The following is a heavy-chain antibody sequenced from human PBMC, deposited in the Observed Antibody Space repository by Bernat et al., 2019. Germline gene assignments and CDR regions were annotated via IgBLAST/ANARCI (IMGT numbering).Heavy chain of an antibody. Sequence: QVQLVESGGGVVQPGRSLRLSCAASGFTFSSYAMHWVRQAPGKGLEWVAVISYDGSNKYYADSVKGRFTISRDNSKKTLYLQMNSLRAEDTAVYYCARGSHRPTWIQDYYYGMDVWGQGTTVTVSS. CDR3: ARGSHRPTWIQDYYYGMDV. CDR1: GFTFSSYA. V-gene: IGHV3-30-3*01. CDR2: ISYDGSNK. D-gene: IGHD5-18*01. J-gene: IGHJ6*02.